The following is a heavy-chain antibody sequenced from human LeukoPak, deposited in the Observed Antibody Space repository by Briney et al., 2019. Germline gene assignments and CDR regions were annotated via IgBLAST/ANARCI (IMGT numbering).Heavy chain of an antibody. Sequence: SETLSLTCTVSGGSISSYYWSWIRQPPGKGLEWIGYIYYSGSTNYNPSLKSRVTISVDTSKNQFSLELSSVTAADTAVYYCARGSGFDAFDIWGQGTMVTVSS. J-gene: IGHJ3*02. V-gene: IGHV4-59*01. CDR2: IYYSGST. D-gene: IGHD3-10*01. CDR3: ARGSGFDAFDI. CDR1: GGSISSYY.